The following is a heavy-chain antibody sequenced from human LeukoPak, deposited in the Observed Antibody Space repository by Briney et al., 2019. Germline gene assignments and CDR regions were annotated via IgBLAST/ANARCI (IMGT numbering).Heavy chain of an antibody. CDR1: GFGFSASY. CDR2: IKPDGSEK. Sequence: PGGSLSLSCAASGFGFSASYMSWVRKAPGKGLEWVATIKPDGSEKYHVDSVSGRFTISRDNTNDSLFLQMNSLRVDDTAVYYCVRGGTYWTVSWGQGTLVNVS. CDR3: VRGGTYWTVS. J-gene: IGHJ5*01. V-gene: IGHV3-7*01.